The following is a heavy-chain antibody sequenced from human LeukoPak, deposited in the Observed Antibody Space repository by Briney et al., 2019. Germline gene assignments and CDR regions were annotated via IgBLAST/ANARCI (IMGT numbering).Heavy chain of an antibody. Sequence: SVKVSCKASGGTFNSYAITWVRQAPGQGLEWLGRIIPTPGITHYAQRFQGKVTITADKSTSTAYMELNNLRSEDTAVYYCARSGAMYYYDSSGYYLAYWGRGTLVTVSS. D-gene: IGHD3-22*01. V-gene: IGHV1-69*04. CDR1: GGTFNSYA. CDR3: ARSGAMYYYDSSGYYLAY. CDR2: IIPTPGIT. J-gene: IGHJ4*02.